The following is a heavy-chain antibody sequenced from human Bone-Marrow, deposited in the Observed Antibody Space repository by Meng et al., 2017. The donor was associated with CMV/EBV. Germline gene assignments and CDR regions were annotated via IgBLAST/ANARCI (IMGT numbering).Heavy chain of an antibody. V-gene: IGHV3-21*01. CDR1: GFTFSSYS. Sequence: GESLKISCAASGFTFSSYSMNWVRQAPGKGLEWVSSISSSSSYIYYADSVKGRFTISRDNAKNSLYLQMNSLRAEDTAVYYCARDFGPEDWGQRTLTTFSS. CDR2: ISSSSSYI. CDR3: ARDFGPED. J-gene: IGHJ4*02. D-gene: IGHD3-16*01.